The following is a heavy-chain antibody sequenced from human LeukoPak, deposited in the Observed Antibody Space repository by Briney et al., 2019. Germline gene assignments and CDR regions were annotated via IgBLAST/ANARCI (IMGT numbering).Heavy chain of an antibody. Sequence: GGSLRLSCAASGFTLSTYWMSWVRQAPGKGLEWVANIKEDGSEKYYVDSVKGRFTISRDNAKNSLYLQMNSLRAEDTAVYYCARDRRGKDYWGQGTLVTVSS. J-gene: IGHJ4*02. D-gene: IGHD3-10*01. CDR2: IKEDGSEK. V-gene: IGHV3-7*04. CDR3: ARDRRGKDY. CDR1: GFTLSTYW.